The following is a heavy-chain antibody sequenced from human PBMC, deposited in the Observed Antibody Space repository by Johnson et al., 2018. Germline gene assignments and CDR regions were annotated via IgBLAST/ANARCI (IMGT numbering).Heavy chain of an antibody. CDR2: IYYNGDT. J-gene: IGHJ3*02. V-gene: IGHV4-59*01. D-gene: IGHD1-26*01. Sequence: QVQLQESGPGLVKPSETXSLTCTVSGDSISSYYWSWIRQPPGKGLEWIAFIYYNGDTSYNPSLKSRVTISLDTSKNHFSLKLSSVTAADTAVYYCAREWSAFDIWGQGTMVTVSS. CDR3: AREWSAFDI. CDR1: GDSISSYY.